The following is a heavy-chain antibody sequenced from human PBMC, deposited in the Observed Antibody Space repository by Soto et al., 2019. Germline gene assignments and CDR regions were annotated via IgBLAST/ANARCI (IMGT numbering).Heavy chain of an antibody. CDR1: GLIFIGSA. Sequence: EVRLVESGGGLVQPGGSLKLSCAASGLIFIGSAIHWVRQAPGKGLEWVGRTRSRANNYAPSAGAAARGRFTFFRYDSTHIAYLQMSTLKTEDTAIYYCTRGQQAAIADYYYHGLDVWGQGTSVTVSS. CDR3: TRGQQAAIADYYYHGLDV. J-gene: IGHJ6*02. CDR2: TRSRANNYAP. D-gene: IGHD6-25*01. V-gene: IGHV3-73*02.